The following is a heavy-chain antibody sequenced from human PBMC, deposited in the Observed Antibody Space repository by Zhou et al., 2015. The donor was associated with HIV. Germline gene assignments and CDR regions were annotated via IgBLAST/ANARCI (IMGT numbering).Heavy chain of an antibody. CDR2: ISVYNGNT. J-gene: IGHJ4*02. CDR3: ARKFMSSSQGYYFDY. D-gene: IGHD6-13*01. V-gene: IGHV1-18*01. CDR1: GYTFTTYG. Sequence: QVQLVQSGAEVKKPGASVKVSCKASGYTFTTYGITWVRQAPGQGLEWMGWISVYNGNTNYAQKFQGRVTMTTDTSTTTAYMELRSLRSDDTAVYYCARKFMSSSQGYYFDYWGQGTLVTVSS.